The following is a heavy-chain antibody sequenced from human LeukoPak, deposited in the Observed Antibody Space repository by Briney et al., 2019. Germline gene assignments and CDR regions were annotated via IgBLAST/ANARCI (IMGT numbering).Heavy chain of an antibody. CDR1: GGSFSGYY. CDR3: ARGSGSKAARPKYFDY. CDR2: INHSGST. J-gene: IGHJ4*02. D-gene: IGHD6-6*01. Sequence: WETLSLTCAVYGGSFSGYYWSWIRQPPGKGLEWIGEINHSGSTNYNPSLKSRVTISVDTSKNQFSLKLSSVTAADTAVYYCARGSGSKAARPKYFDYWGQGTLVTVSS. V-gene: IGHV4-34*01.